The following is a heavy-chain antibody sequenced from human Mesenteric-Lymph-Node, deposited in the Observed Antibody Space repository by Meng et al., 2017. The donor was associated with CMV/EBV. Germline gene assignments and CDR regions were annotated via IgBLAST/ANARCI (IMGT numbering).Heavy chain of an antibody. V-gene: IGHV1-46*01. J-gene: IGHJ6*02. D-gene: IGHD2-21*01. CDR1: GYIFITYY. Sequence: ASAQVSCKASGYIFITYYIHWVRQPPGQGLVWMGIINPSGGSTIYAQKFQGRVTMARDMSTSTVHMELSSLRSEDTAMYYWARIYAGPQYCGGDCMYYYGMDVWGQGTTVTVSS. CDR3: ARIYAGPQYCGGDCMYYYGMDV. CDR2: INPSGGST.